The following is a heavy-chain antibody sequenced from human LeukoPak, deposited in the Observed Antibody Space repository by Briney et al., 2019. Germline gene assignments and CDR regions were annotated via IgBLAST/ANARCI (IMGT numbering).Heavy chain of an antibody. V-gene: IGHV4-31*03. Sequence: SQTLSLTCTVSGGSISSGGYYWSWIRQHPGKGLEWIGYIYYSGSTYYNPSLKSRVTISVDTSKNQFSLKLSSVTAADTAVYYCARQDVAVASIDYWGQGTLVTVSS. J-gene: IGHJ4*02. D-gene: IGHD2-15*01. CDR2: IYYSGST. CDR3: ARQDVAVASIDY. CDR1: GGSISSGGYY.